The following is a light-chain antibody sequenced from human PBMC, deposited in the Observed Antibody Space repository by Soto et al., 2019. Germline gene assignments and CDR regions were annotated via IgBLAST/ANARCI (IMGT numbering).Light chain of an antibody. Sequence: EIVLTQSPGTLSLSPGERATLSCRASQSVSSSYLAWYQQKPGQAPRLLIFGASNRANGIPDRFSGSGSGTDFTLTISRLEPEDFAVSYCQQYGSSPLTFCGGTKVEIK. CDR1: QSVSSSY. V-gene: IGKV3-20*01. CDR3: QQYGSSPLT. CDR2: GAS. J-gene: IGKJ4*01.